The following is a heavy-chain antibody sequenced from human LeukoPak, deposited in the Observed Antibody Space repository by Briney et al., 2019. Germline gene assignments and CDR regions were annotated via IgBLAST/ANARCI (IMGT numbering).Heavy chain of an antibody. J-gene: IGHJ4*02. Sequence: SETLSLTCPVSGGSIGSYYWSWIRQPPRKGMEWVGSIYYSVRTNYNPCLKTQLPLSVETSQTQFTLKLASVTAADTAVYYCASGYYGTRTLAFDYWGQGTLVTVSS. D-gene: IGHD4-17*01. CDR2: IYYSVRT. V-gene: IGHV4-59*01. CDR1: GGSIGSYY. CDR3: ASGYYGTRTLAFDY.